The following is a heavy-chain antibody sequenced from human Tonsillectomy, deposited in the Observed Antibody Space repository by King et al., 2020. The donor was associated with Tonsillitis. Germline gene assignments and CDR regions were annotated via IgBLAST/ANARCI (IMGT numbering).Heavy chain of an antibody. J-gene: IGHJ6*02. D-gene: IGHD2-2*01. CDR2: ISYDGSNK. Sequence: GQLVQSGGGVVQPGRSLRLSCAASGITFSIYGMHWVRQAPGKGLEWVAVISYDGSNKYYADSVKGRFTISRDNSKNTLYLQMNSLRAEDTAVYYCAKDRGYCSSSSCSGGYYYYYGMDVWGQGTTVTVSS. V-gene: IGHV3-30*18. CDR3: AKDRGYCSSSSCSGGYYYYYGMDV. CDR1: GITFSIYG.